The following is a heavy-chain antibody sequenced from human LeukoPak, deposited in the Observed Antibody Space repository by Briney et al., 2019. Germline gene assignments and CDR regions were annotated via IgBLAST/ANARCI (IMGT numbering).Heavy chain of an antibody. Sequence: GESLKISCKGPRHSFHSQWIGWVRQMPGKGLEWMGIIYPDDSDTRYSPSFQGQVTISADKSISTAYLQWNSLVASDSAIYYCARRGDSDFRIDWGQGTLVTVSS. J-gene: IGHJ4*02. CDR3: ARRGDSDFRID. D-gene: IGHD2-21*02. CDR1: RHSFHSQW. V-gene: IGHV5-51*01. CDR2: IYPDDSDT.